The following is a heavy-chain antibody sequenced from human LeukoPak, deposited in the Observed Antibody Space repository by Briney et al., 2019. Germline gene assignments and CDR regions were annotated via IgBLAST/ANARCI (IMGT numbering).Heavy chain of an antibody. D-gene: IGHD7-27*01. CDR2: INSGGSGT. Sequence: GGSLRLSCAASGFNFASNWMHWVRQTPGKGPMWVSRINSGGSGTSYAGSVEGRFTISRDNAKNTLYLQMNNLRAEDTAMYYWASSLGPLTEYWGQGTLVTVSS. V-gene: IGHV3-74*01. CDR1: GFNFASNW. J-gene: IGHJ4*01. CDR3: ASSLGPLTEY.